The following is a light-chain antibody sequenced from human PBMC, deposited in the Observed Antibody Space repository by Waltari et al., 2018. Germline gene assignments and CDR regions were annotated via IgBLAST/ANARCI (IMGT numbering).Light chain of an antibody. CDR1: QVIGNN. V-gene: IGKV1-6*02. CDR2: RAY. Sequence: QMTQSPSSLSASVGSTVAITCQANQVIGNNLNWYQQKPGKPPKLLIYRAYSLQIGIPSRFSGSGSGTDFTLTINSLQPDDFATYYCQQDSNYPFTFGPGT. CDR3: QQDSNYPFT. J-gene: IGKJ3*01.